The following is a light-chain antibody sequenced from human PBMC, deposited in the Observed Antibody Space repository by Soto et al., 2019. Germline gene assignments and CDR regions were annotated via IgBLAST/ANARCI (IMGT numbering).Light chain of an antibody. CDR2: GAS. J-gene: IGKJ5*01. V-gene: IGKV3-20*01. CDR1: QSVSSSY. CDR3: QQYGSSPT. Sequence: ELVLNQSPGTLSLSPGERATLSCRASQSVSSSYLARYQQKPGQAPRLLIYGASSRATGIPDRFSGSGSGTDFTLTISRLEPEDFAVYYCQQYGSSPTFGQGTRLEIK.